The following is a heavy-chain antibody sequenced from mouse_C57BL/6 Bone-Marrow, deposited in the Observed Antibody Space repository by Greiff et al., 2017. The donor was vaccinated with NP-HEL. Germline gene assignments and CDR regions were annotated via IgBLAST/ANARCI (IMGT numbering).Heavy chain of an antibody. CDR2: IDPENGDT. CDR3: TLYYDYDGGFAY. V-gene: IGHV14-4*01. D-gene: IGHD2-4*01. CDR1: GFNIKDDY. J-gene: IGHJ3*01. Sequence: VQLQQSGAELVRPGASVKLSCTASGFNIKDDYMHWVKQRPEQGLEWIGWIDPENGDTEYASKFQGKATITADTSSTTAYLQLSSLTSEDTAVYYCTLYYDYDGGFAYWGQGTLVTVSA.